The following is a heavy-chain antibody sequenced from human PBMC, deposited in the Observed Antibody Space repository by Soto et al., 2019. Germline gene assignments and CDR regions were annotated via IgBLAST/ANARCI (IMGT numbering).Heavy chain of an antibody. CDR1: GGSISSSNW. D-gene: IGHD3-9*01. CDR2: IYHSGST. CDR3: ARARYYDWCFDL. J-gene: IGHJ4*02. V-gene: IGHV4-4*02. Sequence: PSETLSLTCAVSGGSISSSNWWSWVRQPPGKGLEWIGEIYHSGSTNYNPSLKSRVTISVDKSNNQFSLKLTSVTAADTAVYFCARARYYDWCFDLWGLGTPVTVSS.